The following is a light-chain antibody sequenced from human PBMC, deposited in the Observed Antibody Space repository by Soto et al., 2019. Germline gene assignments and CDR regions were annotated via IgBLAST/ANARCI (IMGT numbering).Light chain of an antibody. CDR1: QSVRSY. CDR2: DAS. CDR3: QQRTNWPSST. Sequence: EIVLTQSPATLSLSPGERATLSCRASQSVRSYLAWYQQKPGQDPRLLIHDASGRATGIPARFSGSGSGTDFTLTISSGEPEDFAVYYCQQRTNWPSSTVGQGTRLEIK. V-gene: IGKV3-11*01. J-gene: IGKJ5*01.